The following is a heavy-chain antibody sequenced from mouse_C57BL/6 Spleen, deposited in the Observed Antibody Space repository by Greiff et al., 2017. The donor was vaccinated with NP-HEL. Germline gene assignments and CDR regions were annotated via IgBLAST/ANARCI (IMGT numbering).Heavy chain of an antibody. V-gene: IGHV8-8*01. CDR1: GFSLSTFGMG. Sequence: QVTLKVCGPGILQPSQTLSLTCSFSGFSLSTFGMGVGWIRQPSGKGLEWLAHIWWDDDKYYNPALKSRLTISKATSKNQVFLKIANVDTADTATYYCAHYSNYLYAMDYWGQGTSVTVSS. J-gene: IGHJ4*01. CDR2: IWWDDDK. CDR3: AHYSNYLYAMDY. D-gene: IGHD2-5*01.